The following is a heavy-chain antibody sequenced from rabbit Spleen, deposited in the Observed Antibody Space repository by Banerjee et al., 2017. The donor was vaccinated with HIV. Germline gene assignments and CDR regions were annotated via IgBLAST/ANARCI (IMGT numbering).Heavy chain of an antibody. D-gene: IGHD6-1*01. CDR3: ARSTYGYDDYGMDL. Sequence: QEQLVESGGGLVKPGASLTLTCIASGVSFSSRYYMCWVRQAPGKGLEWIGCIGSGSTGNTYYASWAKGRFTISKTSSTTVTLQMTSLTAADTATYFCARSTYGYDDYGMDLWGQGTLVTVS. V-gene: IGHV1S45*01. CDR2: IGSGSTGNT. CDR1: GVSFSSRYY. J-gene: IGHJ6*01.